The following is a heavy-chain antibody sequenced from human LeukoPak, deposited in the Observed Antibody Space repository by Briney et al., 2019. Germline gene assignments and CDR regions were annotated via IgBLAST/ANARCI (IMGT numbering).Heavy chain of an antibody. Sequence: PSGTLSLTCAVSGASISSDKWWSWVRQPPGKGLEWIGEINHSGNTNYSPSLKSRVTMPTDKSKNEFSLRLTSVTAADTAVYYCARAGVWLPAVWGQGTLATVSS. CDR3: ARAGVWLPAV. V-gene: IGHV4-4*02. CDR2: INHSGNT. J-gene: IGHJ4*02. D-gene: IGHD3-9*01. CDR1: GASISSDKW.